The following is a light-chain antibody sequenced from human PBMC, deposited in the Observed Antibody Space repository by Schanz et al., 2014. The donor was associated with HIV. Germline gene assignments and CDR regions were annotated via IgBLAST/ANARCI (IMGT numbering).Light chain of an antibody. V-gene: IGKV1-12*01. CDR3: QQSNSLPRT. CDR2: SAY. CDR1: QGISTW. J-gene: IGKJ3*01. Sequence: DIQMTQSPSSVSASVGDRVTLTCRASQGISTWLGWYQQKAGQGPKLLIYSAYTLQSGAASMFRGSASGTVFTLTISTLLTEDCATDYCQQSNSLPRTFGPGTRVDGK.